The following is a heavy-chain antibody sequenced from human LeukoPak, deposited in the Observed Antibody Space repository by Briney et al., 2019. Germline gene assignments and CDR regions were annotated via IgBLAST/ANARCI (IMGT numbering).Heavy chain of an antibody. D-gene: IGHD2-15*01. CDR2: INHSGST. CDR3: ARGGYCSGGSCRNFYY. CDR1: GGSFSGYY. V-gene: IGHV4-34*01. J-gene: IGHJ4*02. Sequence: PSETLSLTCTVYGGSFSGYYWSWIRQPPGKGLEWIGGINHSGSTNYNPSLKSRVTISVDTSKNQFSLKLSSVSAADTAVYYCARGGYCSGGSCRNFYYWGQGTLVTVSS.